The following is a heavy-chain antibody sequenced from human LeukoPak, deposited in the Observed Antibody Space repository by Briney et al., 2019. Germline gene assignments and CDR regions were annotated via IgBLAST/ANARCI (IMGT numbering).Heavy chain of an antibody. J-gene: IGHJ4*02. CDR2: IYSSGGT. D-gene: IGHD2-2*01. Sequence: SETLSLTCTVSGGSISSFHWSWIRQPAGKGLEWIGRIYSSGGTDYNPSLKSRVTISVDKYKNQFSLRLSSVTAAATAVYYCSSGXXRDCSTTSCYXHYWGQGTLVTVSS. V-gene: IGHV4-4*07. CDR1: GGSISSFH. CDR3: SSGXXRDCSTTSCYXHY.